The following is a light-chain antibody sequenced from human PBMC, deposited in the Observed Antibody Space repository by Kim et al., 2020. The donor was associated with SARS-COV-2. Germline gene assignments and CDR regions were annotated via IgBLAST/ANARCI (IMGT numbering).Light chain of an antibody. J-gene: IGLJ1*01. Sequence: VSPGQTASITCSGEKLGDTYACWYQQKPGQSPVLVIYQDNKRPSGIPERFSGSNSGNTATLTISGTQAMDEADYYCQAWDSSTYVFGTGTKVTVL. CDR1: KLGDTY. CDR3: QAWDSSTYV. CDR2: QDN. V-gene: IGLV3-1*01.